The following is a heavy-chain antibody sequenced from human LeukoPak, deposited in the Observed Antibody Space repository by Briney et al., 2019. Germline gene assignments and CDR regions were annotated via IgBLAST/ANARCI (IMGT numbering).Heavy chain of an antibody. D-gene: IGHD2-2*02. CDR1: RFTFSSYS. V-gene: IGHV3-21*01. CDR3: ARGPIPDY. J-gene: IGHJ4*02. Sequence: GGSLRLSCAASRFTFSSYSMNWVRQAPGKGLEWVSSINSDSSHIYYADSVKGRFTISRDNAKNSLYLQMNSLRAEDTAVYYRARGPIPDYWGQGTLVTVSS. CDR2: INSDSSHI.